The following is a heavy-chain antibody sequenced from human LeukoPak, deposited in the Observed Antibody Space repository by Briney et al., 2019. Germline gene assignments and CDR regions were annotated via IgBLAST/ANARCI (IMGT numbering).Heavy chain of an antibody. J-gene: IGHJ4*02. D-gene: IGHD5-18*01. CDR1: GGSISSYY. Sequence: SETLSLTCTVSGGSISSYYWSWIRQPPGKGLEWIGYIYYSGNTHDNVSLKSRVTMSIDMSRNQFSLSLSSVTDADTAVYYCARGYSYGAFDYWGQGTLVTVSS. CDR3: ARGYSYGAFDY. V-gene: IGHV4-59*12. CDR2: IYYSGNT.